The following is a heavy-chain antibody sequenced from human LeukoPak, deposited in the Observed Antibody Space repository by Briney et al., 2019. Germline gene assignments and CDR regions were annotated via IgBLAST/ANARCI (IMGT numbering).Heavy chain of an antibody. D-gene: IGHD1-26*01. CDR2: ISYSGST. CDR1: GGSIGSRSFY. J-gene: IGHJ4*02. CDR3: ARVGWVPGLVGATLYFFDY. V-gene: IGHV4-39*07. Sequence: SETLSLTCTVSGGSIGSRSFYWGWIRQPPGKGLEWIGSISYSGSTYYNPSLKSRVTISVDTSKNQFSRMLSSVTAADTAVYYCARVGWVPGLVGATLYFFDYWGQGTLVTVSS.